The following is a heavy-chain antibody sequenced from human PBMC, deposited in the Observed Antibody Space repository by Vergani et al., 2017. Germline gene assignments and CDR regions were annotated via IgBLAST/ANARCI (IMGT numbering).Heavy chain of an antibody. CDR2: SNWNGGST. V-gene: IGHV3-20*04. Sequence: EVQLVESGGGVVRPGGSLRLSCAASGFTFDDYGMSWVRQGPGKGLEWVSGSNWNGGSTGYADSVKGRFTISRDNAKNSLYLQMNSLRAEDTALYYCARVGYGVAAAGTGAFDIWGQGTMVTVSS. CDR1: GFTFDDYG. D-gene: IGHD6-13*01. J-gene: IGHJ3*02. CDR3: ARVGYGVAAAGTGAFDI.